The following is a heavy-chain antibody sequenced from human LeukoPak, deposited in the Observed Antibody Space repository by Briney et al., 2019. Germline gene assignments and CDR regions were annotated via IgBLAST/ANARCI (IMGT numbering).Heavy chain of an antibody. CDR3: ARSHLSYSDY. CDR2: INGDGSST. J-gene: IGHJ4*02. CDR1: GFTLSSNW. Sequence: GSLRLSCAASGFTLSSNWMHWVRPAPGKGLVWVSRINGDGSSTSYADSVKGRFTISRDNAKNTLYLQMNSLRAEDTAVYYCARSHLSYSDYWGQGTLVTVSS. V-gene: IGHV3-74*01.